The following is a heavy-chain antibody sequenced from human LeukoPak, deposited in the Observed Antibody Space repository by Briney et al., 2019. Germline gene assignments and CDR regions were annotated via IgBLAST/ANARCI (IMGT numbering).Heavy chain of an antibody. CDR1: GYTFTTNN. D-gene: IGHD6-6*01. J-gene: IGHJ1*01. V-gene: IGHV1-46*01. Sequence: ASVKVSCKASGYTFTTNNIHWVRQAPGQKLEWMGTINPSGGSTSYAQKFQGRVTMTSDTSTSAAYMELSSLRSEDTAVYYCARSSDSSSLQYFQHWGQGTLVTVSS. CDR3: ARSSDSSSLQYFQH. CDR2: INPSGGST.